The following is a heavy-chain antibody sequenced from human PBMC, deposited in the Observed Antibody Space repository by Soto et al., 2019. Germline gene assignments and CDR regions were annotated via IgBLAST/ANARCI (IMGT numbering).Heavy chain of an antibody. CDR1: GFAFSSYA. CDR2: ISYDGSNK. CDR3: ARDLSGSGD. V-gene: IGHV3-30-3*01. J-gene: IGHJ4*02. D-gene: IGHD3-10*01. Sequence: QVQLVESGGGVVQPGRSLRLSCAASGFAFSSYAMHWVRQAPGKGLEWVAVISYDGSNKYYADSVKGRFTISRDNSKNTLDLQMNSLRAEDTAVYYCARDLSGSGDWGQGTLVTGSS.